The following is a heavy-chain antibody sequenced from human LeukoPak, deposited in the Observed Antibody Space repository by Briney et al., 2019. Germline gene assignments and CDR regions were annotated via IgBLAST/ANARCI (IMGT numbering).Heavy chain of an antibody. V-gene: IGHV4-59*08. J-gene: IGHJ6*03. CDR3: ARAQYSSGWYYYYYYMDV. Sequence: SETLSLTCTVSGGSISSYYWSWIRQPPGQGLEWIGYIYYSGSTNYNPSTKSRVTISVDTSKNQFSLKLSSVTAADTAVYYCARAQYSSGWYYYYYYMDVWGKGTTVTVSS. D-gene: IGHD6-19*01. CDR2: IYYSGST. CDR1: GGSISSYY.